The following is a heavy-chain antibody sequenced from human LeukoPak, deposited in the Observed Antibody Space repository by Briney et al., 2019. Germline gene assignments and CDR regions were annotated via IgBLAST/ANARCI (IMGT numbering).Heavy chain of an antibody. D-gene: IGHD5-18*01. CDR2: ISSSSSYI. CDR3: ARDGYSYDSPADC. J-gene: IGHJ4*02. Sequence: GGSLRLSCAASGFTFSSYSMNWVRQAPGKGLEWVSSISSSSSYIYYADSVKGRFTISRDNAKNSLYLQMNSLRAEDTAVYYCARDGYSYDSPADCWGQGTLVTVSS. CDR1: GFTFSSYS. V-gene: IGHV3-21*01.